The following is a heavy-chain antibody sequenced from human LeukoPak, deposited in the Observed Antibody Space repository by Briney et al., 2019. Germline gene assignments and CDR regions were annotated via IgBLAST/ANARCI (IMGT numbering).Heavy chain of an antibody. D-gene: IGHD1-14*01. Sequence: TSVKVSCKASGYTFTDYYIHWVRQAPGQGLEWMGRINPSVSSTDYAQNVQGRVTMTRDMPTSTVYMELSSLRSEDTAVCYCARTLSDTGVSYWGQGTMVTVSS. V-gene: IGHV1-46*01. J-gene: IGHJ4*02. CDR1: GYTFTDYY. CDR3: ARTLSDTGVSY. CDR2: INPSVSST.